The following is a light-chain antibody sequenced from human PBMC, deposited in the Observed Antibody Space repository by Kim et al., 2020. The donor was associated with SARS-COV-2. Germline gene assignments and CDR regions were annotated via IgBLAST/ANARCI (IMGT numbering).Light chain of an antibody. CDR3: GTWDSSLSVVV. J-gene: IGLJ2*01. CDR1: SSNIGNNS. CDR2: GNN. Sequence: GQKVTISCSGSSSNIGNNSVSWYQQLPGTAPKLLVYGNNKRPSGIPDRFSGSKSGTSATLGITGLQTGDEADYYCGTWDSSLSVVVFGGGTQLTVL. V-gene: IGLV1-51*01.